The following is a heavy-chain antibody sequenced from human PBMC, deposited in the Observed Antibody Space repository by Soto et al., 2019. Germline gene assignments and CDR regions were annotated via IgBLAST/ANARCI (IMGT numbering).Heavy chain of an antibody. V-gene: IGHV1-24*01. CDR2: FDPEDGET. Sequence: ASVKVSCKVSGYTLTELSMHWVRQAPGKGLEWMGGFDPEDGETIYAQKFQGRVTMTEDTSTDTAYMELSSLRSEDTAVYYCATPSLLSPYCSGGSCPYHFDYWGQGTLVTVSS. CDR1: GYTLTELS. D-gene: IGHD2-15*01. J-gene: IGHJ4*02. CDR3: ATPSLLSPYCSGGSCPYHFDY.